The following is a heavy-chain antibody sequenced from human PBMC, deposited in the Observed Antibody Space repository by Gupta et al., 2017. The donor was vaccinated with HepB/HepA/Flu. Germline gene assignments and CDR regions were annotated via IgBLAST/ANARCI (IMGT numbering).Heavy chain of an antibody. J-gene: IGHJ3*02. CDR1: GGSISSSSYY. CDR2: IYYSGST. CDR3: ARIAAAPSVVSFAKKKSDAFDI. Sequence: QLQLQESGPGLVKPSETLSLTCTVSGGSISSSSYYWGWIRQPPGKGLEWIGSIYYSGSTYYNPSLKSRVTRAVDTSKNQFSLKLSSVTAADTAVYYCARIAAAPSVVSFAKKKSDAFDIWGQGTMVTVAS. V-gene: IGHV4-39*01. D-gene: IGHD6-13*01.